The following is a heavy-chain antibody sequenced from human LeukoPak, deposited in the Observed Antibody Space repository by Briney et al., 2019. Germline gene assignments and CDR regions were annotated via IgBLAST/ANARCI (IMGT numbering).Heavy chain of an antibody. D-gene: IGHD3-22*01. V-gene: IGHV3-23*01. J-gene: IGHJ3*02. CDR1: GFTFSSYA. CDR3: AVTYYYDSSGYWGAFDI. CDR2: ISGSGGST. Sequence: GGSLRLSCAASGFTFSSYAMSWVRQAPGKGLEWVSAISGSGGSTYYADSVKGRFTISRDNSKNTLYLQMNNLRAEDTAVYYCAVTYYYDSSGYWGAFDIWGQGTMVTVSS.